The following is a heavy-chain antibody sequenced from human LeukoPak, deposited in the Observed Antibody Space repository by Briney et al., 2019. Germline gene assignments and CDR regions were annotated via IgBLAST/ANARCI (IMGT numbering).Heavy chain of an antibody. CDR3: AKAASGNWNDVSDY. D-gene: IGHD1-20*01. CDR2: ISYDGSNK. J-gene: IGHJ4*02. Sequence: GRSLRLSCAASGFTFSSYGMHWVRQAPGKGLEWVAVISYDGSNKYYADSVKGRFTISRDNSKNTLYLQMNSLRAEDTAVYYCAKAASGNWNDVSDYWGQGTLVTVSS. V-gene: IGHV3-30*18. CDR1: GFTFSSYG.